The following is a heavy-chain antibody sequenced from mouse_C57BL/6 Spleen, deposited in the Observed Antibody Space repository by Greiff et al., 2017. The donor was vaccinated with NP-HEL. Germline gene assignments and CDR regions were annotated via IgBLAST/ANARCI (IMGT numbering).Heavy chain of an antibody. D-gene: IGHD1-1*01. J-gene: IGHJ2*01. CDR1: GYSFTGYY. CDR2: INPSTGGT. V-gene: IGHV1-42*01. Sequence: VQLKQSGPELVKPGASVKISCKASGYSFTGYYMNWVKQSPEKSLEWIGEINPSTGGTTYNQKFKAKATLTVDKSSSTAYMQLKSLTSEDSAVYYCARTTVVATSYFDYWGQGTTLTVSS. CDR3: ARTTVVATSYFDY.